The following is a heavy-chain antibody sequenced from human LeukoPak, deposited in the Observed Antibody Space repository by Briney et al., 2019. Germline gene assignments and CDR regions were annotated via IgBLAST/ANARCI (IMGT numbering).Heavy chain of an antibody. D-gene: IGHD3-22*01. CDR2: IKQDGSEK. Sequence: PGGSLRLSCAASGFTFSSYWMSWVRQAPGKGLEWVANIKQDGSEKYYVDSVKGRFTISRDNAKNSLYLQMNSLRAEDTAVYYCARVLVVVVNGFDNWGQGTLVTVSS. J-gene: IGHJ4*02. V-gene: IGHV3-7*01. CDR3: ARVLVVVVNGFDN. CDR1: GFTFSSYW.